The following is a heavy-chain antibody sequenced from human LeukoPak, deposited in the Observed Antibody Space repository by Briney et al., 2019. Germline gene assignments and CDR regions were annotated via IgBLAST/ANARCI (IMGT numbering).Heavy chain of an antibody. CDR2: ISWNSDKI. V-gene: IGHV3-9*01. Sequence: PGGSLRLSCAASGFTFEDYAMHWVRQAPGKGLEWVSGISWNSDKIGYAVSVQGRFIISRDNAKNSLYLQMDSLRAEDTALYHCAKAIDYFYFGMDVWGRGTTVTVSS. J-gene: IGHJ6*02. CDR1: GFTFEDYA. CDR3: AKAIDYFYFGMDV.